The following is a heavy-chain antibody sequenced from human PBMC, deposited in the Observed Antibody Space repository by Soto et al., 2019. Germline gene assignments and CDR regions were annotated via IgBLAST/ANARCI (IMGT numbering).Heavy chain of an antibody. D-gene: IGHD3-9*01. V-gene: IGHV4-61*01. J-gene: IGHJ4*02. CDR3: ARAHYDILTGYSADDFDY. CDR2: IYYSGST. CDR1: GGSVSSGSYY. Sequence: SETLSLTCTVSGGSVSSGSYYWSWIRQPPGKGLEWIGYIYYSGSTNYNPSLKSRVTISVDTSKNPFSLKLSSVTAADTAVYYCARAHYDILTGYSADDFDYWGQGTLVTVSS.